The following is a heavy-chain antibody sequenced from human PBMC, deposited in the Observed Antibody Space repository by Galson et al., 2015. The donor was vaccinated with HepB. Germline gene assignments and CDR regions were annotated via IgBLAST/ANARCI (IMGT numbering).Heavy chain of an antibody. Sequence: SLRLSCAASGSTFDTYAMTWVRQAPGKGLEWVSAISGGGGSTYYADSVRGRFTISRDNSKNTLYLQMNNLRAEDTAVYFCAKDTVTSTLSKWGFDYWGQGTLVIVSS. J-gene: IGHJ4*02. CDR1: GSTFDTYA. CDR2: ISGGGGST. CDR3: AKDTVTSTLSKWGFDY. V-gene: IGHV3-23*01. D-gene: IGHD4-11*01.